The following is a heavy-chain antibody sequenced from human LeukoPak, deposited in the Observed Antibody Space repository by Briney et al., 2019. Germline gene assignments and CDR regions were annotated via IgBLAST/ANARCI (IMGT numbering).Heavy chain of an antibody. Sequence: GGSLRLSCAASGFTFSNYAMHWVRQAPGKGLEWVAVISYDGRNKYYADSVKGRFTISRDNSKNTLYLQMNSLRAEDTAVYYCARDFNSGRGGYYDIGYFDYWGQGTLVTVSS. CDR3: ARDFNSGRGGYYDIGYFDY. CDR1: GFTFSNYA. D-gene: IGHD3-22*01. CDR2: ISYDGRNK. J-gene: IGHJ4*02. V-gene: IGHV3-30*04.